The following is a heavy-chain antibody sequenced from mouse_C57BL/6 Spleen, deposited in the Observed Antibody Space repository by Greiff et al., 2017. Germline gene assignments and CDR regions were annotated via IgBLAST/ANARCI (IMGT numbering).Heavy chain of an antibody. D-gene: IGHD5-1*01. V-gene: IGHV1-55*01. J-gene: IGHJ2*01. CDR3: ARGYNEYVYY. CDR1: GYTLTSYW. Sequence: QVQLQQPGAELVKPGASVKMSCTASGYTLTSYWITWVKQRPGHGLEWIGDIYPGSGRTNYNPKFNSKATLTVDTSASAAYMQHSSLRSENSAVYYCARGYNEYVYYWGQGTTLTVSS. CDR2: IYPGSGRT.